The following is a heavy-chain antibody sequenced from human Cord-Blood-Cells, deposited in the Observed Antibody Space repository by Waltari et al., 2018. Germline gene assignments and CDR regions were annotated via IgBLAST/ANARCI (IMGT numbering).Heavy chain of an antibody. Sequence: QVQLQQWGAGLLKPSEPLSLTCPVYGGSFSGYYCSWIRPPPGKGLEWIGEINHSGSTNYNPSLKSRVTISVDTSKNQFSLKLSSVTAADTAVYYCARGFYIAAAGTYYFDYWGQGTLVTVSS. D-gene: IGHD6-13*01. J-gene: IGHJ4*02. CDR2: INHSGST. V-gene: IGHV4-34*01. CDR1: GGSFSGYY. CDR3: ARGFYIAAAGTYYFDY.